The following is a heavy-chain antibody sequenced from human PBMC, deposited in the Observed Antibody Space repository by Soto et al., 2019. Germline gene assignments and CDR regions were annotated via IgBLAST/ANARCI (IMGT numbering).Heavy chain of an antibody. CDR1: GYTLATYG. CDR3: ERDGTSMYGMDV. V-gene: IGHV1-18*01. CDR2: SSDYNGNT. J-gene: IGHJ6*02. D-gene: IGHD1-1*01. Sequence: QVQLVQSGAEVKKPGASVKVSCKASGYTLATYGISWVRQAPGQGLEWMGWSSDYNGNTNYAKKPQDRVNLTTDTSTNTAYMELRSLRSDDTAVYYCERDGTSMYGMDVWGQGTTVTVSS.